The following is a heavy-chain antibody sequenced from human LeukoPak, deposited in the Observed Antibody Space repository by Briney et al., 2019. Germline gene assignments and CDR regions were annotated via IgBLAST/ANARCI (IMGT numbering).Heavy chain of an antibody. CDR1: GYTFTRYTLTYYR. D-gene: IGHD1-26*01. CDR2: INTSAGST. J-gene: IGHJ3*02. CDR3: ARNGWVGASHLGDFDN. Sequence: ASVKVSCKASGYTFTRYTLTYYRMHWVREAPGQGLEWMGIINTSAGSTSYAQQFQGRVTMTRDTSTSTVYMEVSSLTSEDTAVYYCARNGWVGASHLGDFDNWGQGTMVTVSP. V-gene: IGHV1-46*01.